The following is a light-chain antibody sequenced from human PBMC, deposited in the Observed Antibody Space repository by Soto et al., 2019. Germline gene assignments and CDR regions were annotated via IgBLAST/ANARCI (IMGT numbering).Light chain of an antibody. J-gene: IGKJ4*01. V-gene: IGKV1-5*03. CDR2: KAS. CDR3: QQYNSYPT. CDR1: QSISSW. Sequence: DIQMTQSPSTRSSSLGDRVTITCRASQSISSWLAWYQQKPGKAPKLLIYKASSLESGVPSRFSGTGSGTEFTLTISSLRPDDFATYYCQQYNSYPTFGGGTKVDIK.